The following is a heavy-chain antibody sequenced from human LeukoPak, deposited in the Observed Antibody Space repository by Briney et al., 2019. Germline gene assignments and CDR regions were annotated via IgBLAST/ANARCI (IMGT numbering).Heavy chain of an antibody. CDR2: IYYSGST. V-gene: IGHV4-61*01. CDR1: GGSVSSGSYY. D-gene: IGHD3-10*01. Sequence: SETLSLTCTVSGGSVSSGSYYWSWIRQPPGKGLEWIGYIYYSGSTNYNPSLKSRVTISVDTSKNQFSLKLSSVTAADTAVYYCARETLLWLGEPALYYYYFMDVWGQGTTVTVSS. J-gene: IGHJ6*02. CDR3: ARETLLWLGEPALYYYYFMDV.